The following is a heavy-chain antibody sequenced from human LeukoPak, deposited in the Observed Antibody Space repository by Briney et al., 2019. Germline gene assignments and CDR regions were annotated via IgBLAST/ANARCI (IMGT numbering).Heavy chain of an antibody. Sequence: SETLSLTCTVSGGSISSYYWSWIRQPPGKGLEWIGYIYYSESTNYNPSLKSRVTISVDTSKNQLSLRLSSVTAADTAVYYCARQYSGSYGFDYWGQGTLVTVSS. CDR3: ARQYSGSYGFDY. J-gene: IGHJ4*02. D-gene: IGHD1-26*01. CDR1: GGSISSYY. CDR2: IYYSEST. V-gene: IGHV4-59*01.